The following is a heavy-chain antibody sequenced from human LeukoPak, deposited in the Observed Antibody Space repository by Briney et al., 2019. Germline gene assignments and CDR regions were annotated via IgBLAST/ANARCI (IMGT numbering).Heavy chain of an antibody. J-gene: IGHJ3*02. CDR3: AREFLDAFDI. CDR2: IIGTGSTK. Sequence: QSGGSLRLSCAASGLTLSSYEMNWVRQAPGKGLEWLSYIIGTGSTKYYADSVKGRFTISRDNAKNSVYLQMNSLRAEDTAVYYCAREFLDAFDIWGQGTMVTVSS. V-gene: IGHV3-48*03. CDR1: GLTLSSYE.